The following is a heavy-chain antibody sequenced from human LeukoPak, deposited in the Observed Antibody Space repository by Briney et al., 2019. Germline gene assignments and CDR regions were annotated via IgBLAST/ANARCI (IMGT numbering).Heavy chain of an antibody. CDR3: ARDSSFIVRALDY. D-gene: IGHD3-10*01. CDR2: ISAYNGNT. Sequence: PSVKVSCKASGYTFTGYYMHWVRQAPGQGLKWMGWISAYNGNTNYAQKLQGRVTMTTDTSTSTVYIELRSLMSDDTAVYYCARDSSFIVRALDYWGQGTLVTVSS. V-gene: IGHV1-18*04. CDR1: GYTFTGYY. J-gene: IGHJ4*02.